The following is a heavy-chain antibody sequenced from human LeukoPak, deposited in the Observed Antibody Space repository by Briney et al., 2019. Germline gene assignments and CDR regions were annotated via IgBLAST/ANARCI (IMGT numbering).Heavy chain of an antibody. CDR2: INPSGGST. CDR3: ARGGSIRQRIAVAGTELDP. CDR1: GYTFTSYA. Sequence: ASVKVSCKASGYTFTSYARNWVRQAPGQGLEWMGIINPSGGSTSYAQKFQGRVTMTRDMSTSTVYMELSSLRSEDTAMYYCARGGSIRQRIAVAGTELDPWGQGTLVTVSS. D-gene: IGHD6-19*01. V-gene: IGHV1-46*01. J-gene: IGHJ5*02.